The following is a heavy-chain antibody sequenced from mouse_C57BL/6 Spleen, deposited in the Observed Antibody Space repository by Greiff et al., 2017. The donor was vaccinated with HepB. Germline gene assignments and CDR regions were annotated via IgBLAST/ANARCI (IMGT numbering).Heavy chain of an antibody. D-gene: IGHD4-1*01. J-gene: IGHJ2*01. CDR2: INPNYGTT. CDR1: GYSFTDYN. V-gene: IGHV1-39*01. CDR3: ARSRAGTTGYYFDY. Sequence: QLQESGPELVKPGASVKISCKASGYSFTDYNMNWVKQSNGKSLEWIGVINPNYGTTSYNQKFKGKATLTVDQSSSTAYMQLNSLTSEDSAVYYCARSRAGTTGYYFDYWGQGTTLTVSS.